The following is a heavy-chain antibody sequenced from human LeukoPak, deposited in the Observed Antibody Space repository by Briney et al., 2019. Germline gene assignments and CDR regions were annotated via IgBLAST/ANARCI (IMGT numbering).Heavy chain of an antibody. CDR3: ARVEYSSSWYTPYDAFDI. D-gene: IGHD6-13*01. CDR1: GYSISSGYY. J-gene: IGHJ3*02. V-gene: IGHV4-38-2*02. CDR2: IHHSGST. Sequence: SETLSLTCTVSGYSISSGYYWGWIRQPPGKGLEWIGSIHHSGSTYYNPSLKSRVTISVDTSKNQFSLKLSSVTAADTAVYYCARVEYSSSWYTPYDAFDIWGQGTMVTVSS.